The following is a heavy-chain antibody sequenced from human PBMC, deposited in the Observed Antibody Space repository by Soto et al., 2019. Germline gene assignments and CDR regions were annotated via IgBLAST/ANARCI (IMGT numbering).Heavy chain of an antibody. V-gene: IGHV3-21*01. CDR1: GFTFSSYS. J-gene: IGHJ4*02. CDR3: ARDHLEWLLPFDY. CDR2: ISSSSSYI. Sequence: EVQLVESGGGLVKPGGSLRLSCAASGFTFSSYSMNWVRQAPGKGLEWVSSISSSSSYICYADSVKGRFTISRDNAKNSLYLQMNSLRAEDTAVYYCARDHLEWLLPFDYWGQGTLVTVSS. D-gene: IGHD3-3*01.